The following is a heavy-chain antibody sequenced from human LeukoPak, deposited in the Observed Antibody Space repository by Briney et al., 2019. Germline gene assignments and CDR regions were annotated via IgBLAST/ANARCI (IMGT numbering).Heavy chain of an antibody. D-gene: IGHD1-26*01. J-gene: IGHJ4*02. CDR1: GFTFSSFA. V-gene: IGHV3-64D*09. CDR3: VKDPSGNYFYFDY. CDR2: ISSDGGRT. Sequence: GGSLRLSCSASGFTFSSFAMFWVRQAPGKGLEYVSGISSDGGRTNYADSVKARFTFSRDNSKVTLYLQMTSLRPEDTAIYYCVKDPSGNYFYFDYWGQGTLVTVSS.